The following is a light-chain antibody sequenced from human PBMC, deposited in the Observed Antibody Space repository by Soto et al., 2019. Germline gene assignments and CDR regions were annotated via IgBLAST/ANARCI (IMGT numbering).Light chain of an antibody. V-gene: IGKV1-39*01. Sequence: DIQMTQSASSLSASVGDRVTITCRASQSISSYLNWYQQKPGKAPKLLIYAASSLQSGVPSRFSGSGSGTDFTLTISSLQPEDFATYYCQQSYSTSITLGQGTRLEIK. CDR2: AAS. CDR1: QSISSY. CDR3: QQSYSTSIT. J-gene: IGKJ5*01.